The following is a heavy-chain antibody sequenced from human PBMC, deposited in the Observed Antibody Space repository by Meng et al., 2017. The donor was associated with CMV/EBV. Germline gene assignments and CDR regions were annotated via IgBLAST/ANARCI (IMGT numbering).Heavy chain of an antibody. J-gene: IGHJ6*02. CDR2: ISSSGSTI. V-gene: IGHV3-48*03. Sequence: GESLKISCAASGFTFSSYEMNWVRQAPRKGLEWVSYISSSGSTIYYADSVKGRFTISRDNAKNSLYLQMNSLRAEDTAVYYCARSSSWYFQTDYYYYGMDVWGQGTTVTVFS. CDR1: GFTFSSYE. CDR3: ARSSSWYFQTDYYYYGMDV. D-gene: IGHD6-13*01.